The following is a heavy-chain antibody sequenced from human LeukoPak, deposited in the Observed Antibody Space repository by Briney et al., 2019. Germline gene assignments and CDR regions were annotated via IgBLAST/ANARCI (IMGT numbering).Heavy chain of an antibody. V-gene: IGHV1-2*02. CDR3: ARANGAAAGPDY. D-gene: IGHD6-13*01. CDR1: GYTFTGYY. Sequence: ASVKVSCKASGYTFTGYYMHWVRQAPGQGLEWMGWINPNSGGTNYAQKFQGRVTMTRDTSISTAYMELSRLRSDDTAVYYCARANGAAAGPDYWGQGTLVTVSS. J-gene: IGHJ4*02. CDR2: INPNSGGT.